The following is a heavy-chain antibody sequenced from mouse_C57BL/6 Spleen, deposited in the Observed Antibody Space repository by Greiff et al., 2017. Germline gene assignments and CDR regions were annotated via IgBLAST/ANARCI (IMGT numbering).Heavy chain of an antibody. V-gene: IGHV5-17*01. CDR3: ARRGIYGGYYWYFDV. J-gene: IGHJ1*03. CDR2: ISSGSSTI. CDR1: GFTFSDYG. D-gene: IGHD2-3*01. Sequence: EVQLQQSGGGLVKPGGSLKLSCAASGFTFSDYGMHWVRQAPEKGLEWVAYISSGSSTIYYAATVKGRFTISRDNAKNTLFLQMTSLRSEDTAMYYCARRGIYGGYYWYFDVWGTGTTVTVSS.